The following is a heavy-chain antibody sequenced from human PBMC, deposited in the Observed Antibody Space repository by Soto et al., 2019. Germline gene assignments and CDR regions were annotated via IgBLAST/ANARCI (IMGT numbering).Heavy chain of an antibody. CDR3: AKDLDVEHQAIFDI. J-gene: IGHJ3*02. Sequence: PGGSLRLSCAASGFTFSSYSMNWVRQAPGKGLEWVSAISGSGGSTYYADSVKGRFTISRDNSKNTLYLQMNSLRAEDTAVYYCAKDLDVEHQAIFDIWGQGTMVTVSS. D-gene: IGHD3-3*01. CDR2: ISGSGGST. V-gene: IGHV3-23*01. CDR1: GFTFSSYS.